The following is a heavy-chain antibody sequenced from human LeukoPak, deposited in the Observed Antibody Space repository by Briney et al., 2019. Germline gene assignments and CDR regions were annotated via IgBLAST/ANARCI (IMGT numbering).Heavy chain of an antibody. J-gene: IGHJ4*02. CDR2: ISSSSSYI. Sequence: PGGSLRLSCAASGFTFSSYSMNWVRQAPGKGLEWVSSISSSSSYIYYADSVKGRFTISRDNAKNSLYLQMNSLRAEDTAVYYCARVNSGYDEPHYFDYWDQGTLVTVSS. V-gene: IGHV3-21*01. D-gene: IGHD5-12*01. CDR3: ARVNSGYDEPHYFDY. CDR1: GFTFSSYS.